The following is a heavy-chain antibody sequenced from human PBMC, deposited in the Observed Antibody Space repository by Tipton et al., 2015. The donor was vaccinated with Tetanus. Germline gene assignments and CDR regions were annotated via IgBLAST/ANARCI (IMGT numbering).Heavy chain of an antibody. CDR2: ISSVGNYI. J-gene: IGHJ4*02. D-gene: IGHD2-21*02. CDR3: ARDPVVVTAIPYYFDS. Sequence: LSLTCAAAGFSFGDFTMAWVRQPPGKGLEWVSSISSVGNYIYYADSVKGRFTISRDNAKNTLNLQMNSLRAEDTAVYYCARDPVVVTAIPYYFDSWGQGTMVSVSS. V-gene: IGHV3-21*06. CDR1: GFSFGDFT.